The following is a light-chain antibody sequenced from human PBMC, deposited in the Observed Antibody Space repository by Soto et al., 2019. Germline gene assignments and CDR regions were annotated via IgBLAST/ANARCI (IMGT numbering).Light chain of an antibody. Sequence: SVLTQPRSMSGSPGQSVTISCSGASSDVGGTNYVSWYQQHPGKVPKLMIYDVSKRPSGVPDRFSGSKSGNTASLTISGLQAEDEADYYCHSHAGTYYVFGTGTKLTVL. V-gene: IGLV2-11*01. J-gene: IGLJ1*01. CDR1: SSDVGGTNY. CDR2: DVS. CDR3: HSHAGTYYV.